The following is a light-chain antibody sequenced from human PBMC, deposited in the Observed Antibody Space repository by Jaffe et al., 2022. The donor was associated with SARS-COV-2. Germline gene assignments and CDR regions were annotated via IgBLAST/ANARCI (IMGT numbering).Light chain of an antibody. CDR2: STN. CDR3: ALYMGSGIYV. CDR1: SGSVSTTNY. V-gene: IGLV8-61*01. Sequence: QTVVTQEPSFSVSPGGTVTLTCGLTSGSVSTTNYPSWYQQTPGQAPRTLIYSTNSRSSGVPDRFSGSILGNKAALTITGAQADDESDYYCALYMGSGIYVFGTGTKVTVL. J-gene: IGLJ1*01.